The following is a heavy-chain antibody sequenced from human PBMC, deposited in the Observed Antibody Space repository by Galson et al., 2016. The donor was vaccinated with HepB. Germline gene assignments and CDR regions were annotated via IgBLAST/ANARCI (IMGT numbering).Heavy chain of an antibody. CDR2: INHGGSA. D-gene: IGHD4-23*01. J-gene: IGHJ2*01. Sequence: ETLSLTCGVSGGSLSGFYWSWIRQAPGKGLEWIADINHGGSAIYSPSLKSRVTMSLDTSKNQFSLNLTSVTAADTAVYLCARVPVVRRTRNPIGVYWFFDLWGRGTPVVVSS. CDR1: GGSLSGFY. V-gene: IGHV4-34*01. CDR3: ARVPVVRRTRNPIGVYWFFDL.